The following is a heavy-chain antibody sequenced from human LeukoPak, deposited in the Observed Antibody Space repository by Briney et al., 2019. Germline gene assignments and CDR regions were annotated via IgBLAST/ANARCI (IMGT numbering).Heavy chain of an antibody. D-gene: IGHD6-13*01. J-gene: IGHJ4*02. V-gene: IGHV3-66*02. CDR2: IYSGGST. Sequence: PGGSLRLSCAASGFTFTNAWMSWVRQAPGKGLEWVSIIYSGGSTYYADSVKGRFTISRDNSKNTLYLQMNSLRAEDTAVYYCARADSPIAAAGHMYCFDYWGQGTLVTVSS. CDR3: ARADSPIAAAGHMYCFDY. CDR1: GFTFTNAW.